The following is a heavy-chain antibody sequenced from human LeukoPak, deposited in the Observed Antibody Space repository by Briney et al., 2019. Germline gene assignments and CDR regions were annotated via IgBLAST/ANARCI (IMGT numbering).Heavy chain of an antibody. CDR1: GFPFSTYW. D-gene: IGHD1-26*01. Sequence: GGSLRLSCAVSGFPFSTYWMSWVRQAPGQGLEWVAYINQDGSEKYYVDPVKGRFTIPRDNAKNSLYLQMNSMRAGDTAVYYCVTGGSSGYWGQGTLVTVSS. CDR3: VTGGSSGY. J-gene: IGHJ4*02. CDR2: INQDGSEK. V-gene: IGHV3-7*01.